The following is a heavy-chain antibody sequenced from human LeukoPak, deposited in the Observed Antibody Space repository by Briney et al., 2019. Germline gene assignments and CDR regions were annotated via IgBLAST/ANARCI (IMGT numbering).Heavy chain of an antibody. D-gene: IGHD3-22*01. CDR1: GFTFDDYA. V-gene: IGHV3-9*01. Sequence: GGSLRLSCAASGFTFDDYAMHWVRQAPGKGLEWVSGISWNSGSIGYADSVKRRFTISRDNAKNSLYLQMNSLRAEDTALYYCAKGGSYDSSGYFDYWGQGTLVTVTS. J-gene: IGHJ4*02. CDR2: ISWNSGSI. CDR3: AKGGSYDSSGYFDY.